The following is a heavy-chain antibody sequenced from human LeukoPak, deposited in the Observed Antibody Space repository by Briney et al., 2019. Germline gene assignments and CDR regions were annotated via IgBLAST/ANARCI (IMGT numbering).Heavy chain of an antibody. CDR2: ISYDGSNK. J-gene: IGHJ4*02. Sequence: GGSPRLSCAASGFTFSSYGMHWVRQAPGKGLEWVAVISYDGSNKYYADSVKGRFTISRDNSKNTLYLQMNSLRAEDTAVYYCAKESDAVAGLDYWGQGTLVTVSS. CDR3: AKESDAVAGLDY. V-gene: IGHV3-30*18. D-gene: IGHD6-19*01. CDR1: GFTFSSYG.